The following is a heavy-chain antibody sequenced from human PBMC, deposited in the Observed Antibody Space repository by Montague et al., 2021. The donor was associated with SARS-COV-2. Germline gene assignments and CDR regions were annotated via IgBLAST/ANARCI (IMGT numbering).Heavy chain of an antibody. CDR2: NSWNSVAI. CDR3: AKEISVPVRGIHYYGLDL. J-gene: IGHJ6*02. D-gene: IGHD3-10*01. CDR1: GLNTAHHA. Sequence: SLRLSCAAPGLNTAHHAMYWVRQCQGKGLEWVAYNSWNSVAITXXXSXXXRFXISKELAENTLLLQMNSLREEDTALYYCAKEISVPVRGIHYYGLDLWGRGTTVTVSS. V-gene: IGHV3-9*02.